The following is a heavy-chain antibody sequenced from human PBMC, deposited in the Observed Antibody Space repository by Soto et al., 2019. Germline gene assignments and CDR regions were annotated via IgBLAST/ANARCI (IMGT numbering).Heavy chain of an antibody. J-gene: IGHJ6*02. V-gene: IGHV4-39*07. CDR1: GGSISSSRCH. Sequence: PSETLSLTCTVSGGSISSSRCHWGWIRQPPGKGLEWIANIKYSGTTFYNPSLKSRVTISVDTSKNQFSLKLSSVTAADTAVYYRARDIMGTNYYYYGMDVWGQGTTVTVSS. CDR2: IKYSGTT. D-gene: IGHD2-8*01. CDR3: ARDIMGTNYYYYGMDV.